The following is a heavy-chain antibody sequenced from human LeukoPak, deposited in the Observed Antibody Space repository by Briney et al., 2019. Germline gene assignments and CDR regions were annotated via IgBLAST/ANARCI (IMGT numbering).Heavy chain of an antibody. CDR1: GFTFDDYT. J-gene: IGHJ3*02. D-gene: IGHD2-15*01. Sequence: PGGSLRLSCAVSGFTFDDYTMHCVRQAPGQGVEGVSLISWDGGSTYYAASVKGRFTISRDNSKNSLSLQMNSLRTEDTALYYCAKGYCSGGSCYRTDAFDIWGQGTMVTVSS. CDR2: ISWDGGST. V-gene: IGHV3-43*01. CDR3: AKGYCSGGSCYRTDAFDI.